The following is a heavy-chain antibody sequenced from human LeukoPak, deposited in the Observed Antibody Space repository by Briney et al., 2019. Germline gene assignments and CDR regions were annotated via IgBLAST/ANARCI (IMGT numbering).Heavy chain of an antibody. CDR2: IWYDGSNK. D-gene: IGHD2-2*01. CDR3: AGGPVPVSRLYYYGMDV. Sequence: PGRSLRLSCAASGFTFSSYGMHWVRQAPGKGLEWVAVIWYDGSNKYYADSVKGRFTISRDNSKNTLYLQMNSLRAEGTAVYCCAGGPVPVSRLYYYGMDVWGQGTTVTVSS. CDR1: GFTFSSYG. J-gene: IGHJ6*02. V-gene: IGHV3-33*01.